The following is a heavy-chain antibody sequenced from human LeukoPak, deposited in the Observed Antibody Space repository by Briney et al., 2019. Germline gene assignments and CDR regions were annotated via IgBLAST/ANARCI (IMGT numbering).Heavy chain of an antibody. Sequence: AGSLRLSCAASHFTFDDYAMHWGRQAPGKGLEWVSLISRDGGRTYYADSVKGRFTISRDKSKNSLFRQMTRLRAEDTAFYYCAKGGGNTAMAMDYWGQGTLVTVSS. CDR3: AKGGGNTAMAMDY. V-gene: IGHV3-43D*03. CDR2: ISRDGGRT. J-gene: IGHJ4*02. CDR1: HFTFDDYA. D-gene: IGHD5-18*01.